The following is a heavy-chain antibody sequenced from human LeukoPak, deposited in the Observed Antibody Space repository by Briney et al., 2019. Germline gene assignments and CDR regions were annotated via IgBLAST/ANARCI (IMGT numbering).Heavy chain of an antibody. CDR3: AKAGVGADGAGFLCEY. J-gene: IGHJ4*02. Sequence: GGSLRLSCAASGFTFSDYAMSWVPQAPGKGLEWGSTASYYVGKQYHADSVRGRVTVSKDNSRNTVSLHMSSLRVEDTGSYCCAKAGVGADGAGFLCEYWGQGTLVTVSS. D-gene: IGHD1-26*01. CDR2: ASYYVGKQ. CDR1: GFTFSDYA. V-gene: IGHV3-23*01.